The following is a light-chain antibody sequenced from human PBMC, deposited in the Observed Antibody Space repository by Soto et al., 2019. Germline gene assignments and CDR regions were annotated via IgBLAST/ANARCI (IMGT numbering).Light chain of an antibody. CDR3: SSYAGSSNV. Sequence: QSALTQPASVSGSPGQSITISCVGTSSDVVAYNYVSWYQQHPGKAPKLMIYEVNKRPSGVPDRFSGSKSGNTASLTVPRLQAEDEADYYCSSYAGSSNVFGTRTKVTVL. CDR1: SSDVVAYNY. V-gene: IGLV2-8*01. J-gene: IGLJ1*01. CDR2: EVN.